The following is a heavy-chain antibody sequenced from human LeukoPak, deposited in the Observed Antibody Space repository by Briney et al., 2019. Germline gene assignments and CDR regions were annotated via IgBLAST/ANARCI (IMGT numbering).Heavy chain of an antibody. Sequence: GASVKVSCKASGGTFSSYAMSWVRQAPGKGLEWVSAISGSGGGTYYADSVKGRFTISRDNSKNSLYLQMNSLRAEDTAVYYCAKPLNWGSPYYFDYWGQGTLVTVSS. CDR3: AKPLNWGSPYYFDY. J-gene: IGHJ4*02. CDR1: GGTFSSYA. D-gene: IGHD3-16*01. V-gene: IGHV3-23*01. CDR2: ISGSGGGT.